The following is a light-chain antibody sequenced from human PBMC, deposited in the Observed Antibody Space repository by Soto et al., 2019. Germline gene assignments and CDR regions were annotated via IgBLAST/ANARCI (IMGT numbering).Light chain of an antibody. J-gene: IGLJ1*01. V-gene: IGLV2-14*01. Sequence: QSALTQPASVSGSPGQSITISCRGISSDVGGYNHVSWYQQYPGKAPKLIIYEVSDRPSGVSNRFSGSKSGNTASLTISGLQAEDEADYYCSSYTSSFRRVFGTGTNLTVL. CDR2: EVS. CDR3: SSYTSSFRRV. CDR1: SSDVGGYNH.